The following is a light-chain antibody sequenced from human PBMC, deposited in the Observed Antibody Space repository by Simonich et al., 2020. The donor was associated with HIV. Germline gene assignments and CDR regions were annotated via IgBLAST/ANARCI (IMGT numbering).Light chain of an antibody. CDR2: EAS. V-gene: IGKV1-5*03. CDR3: QQYSSYPT. CDR1: QSISGW. J-gene: IGKJ5*01. Sequence: DIQMTQSPSTLSASVGDRVTITCRASQSISGWLAWYQQKPGKAPKFLIYEASSLERGVPSRFSGSGFGTEFTLTISSLQPDDFATYYCQQYSSYPTFGQGTRLEIK.